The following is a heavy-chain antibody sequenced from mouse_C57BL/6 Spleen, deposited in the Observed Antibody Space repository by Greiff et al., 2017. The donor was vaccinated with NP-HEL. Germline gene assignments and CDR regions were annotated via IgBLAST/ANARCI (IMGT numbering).Heavy chain of an antibody. CDR1: GFTFSDYY. Sequence: LLQPGGSLKLSCAASGFTFSDYYMYWVRQTPEKRLEWVAYISNGGGSTYYLDTVKGRFTISRDNAKNTLYLQMSRLKSEDTAMYYCARQTGPYYFDYWGQGTTLTVSS. CDR3: ARQTGPYYFDY. V-gene: IGHV5-12*01. J-gene: IGHJ2*01. D-gene: IGHD4-1*01. CDR2: ISNGGGST.